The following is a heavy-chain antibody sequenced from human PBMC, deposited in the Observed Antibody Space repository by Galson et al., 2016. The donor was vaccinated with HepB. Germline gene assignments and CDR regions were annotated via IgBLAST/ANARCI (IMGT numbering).Heavy chain of an antibody. Sequence: QSGAEVKKPRESLKISCQASGYSFTYYWIGWVRQMPGKGLEWMGIIYPGDSDARYSPSFQGHVSISVDKSITTAHLQWRNLEASDTPMYYCARLKKTGTTTALDYWGQGTLVTVSS. V-gene: IGHV5-51*01. J-gene: IGHJ4*02. CDR3: ARLKKTGTTTALDY. CDR2: IYPGDSDA. D-gene: IGHD1-1*01. CDR1: GYSFTYYW.